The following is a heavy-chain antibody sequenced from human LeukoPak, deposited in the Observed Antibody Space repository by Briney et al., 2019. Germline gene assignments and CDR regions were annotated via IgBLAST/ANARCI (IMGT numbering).Heavy chain of an antibody. V-gene: IGHV4-59*01. Sequence: SETLFLTCTVSGGSISSYYWSWIRQPPGKGLEWIGYVYYTGSTNYNPSLNSRVTMSIDTSKNQFSLRLSSVTAADTAVYYCARVVGFYDSSAFDLWGQGTLVTVSS. CDR3: ARVVGFYDSSAFDL. D-gene: IGHD3-22*01. J-gene: IGHJ5*02. CDR2: VYYTGST. CDR1: GGSISSYY.